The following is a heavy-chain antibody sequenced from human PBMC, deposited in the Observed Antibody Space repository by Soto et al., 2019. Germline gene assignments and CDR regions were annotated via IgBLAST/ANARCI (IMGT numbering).Heavy chain of an antibody. CDR2: ISSSSTSV. D-gene: IGHD3-9*01. V-gene: IGHV3-21*01. CDR3: ASGPYFEILTGYFDP. J-gene: IGHJ5*02. CDR1: GFTFSSYT. Sequence: EVRLVESGGGLVKPGGSLRLSCAASGFTFSSYTMNWVRQAPGKGVECVSSISSSSTSVYYADSVKGRFTISRDNAKNSLYLQMNSLRAEDTAVYYCASGPYFEILTGYFDPWGQGTLVTVSS.